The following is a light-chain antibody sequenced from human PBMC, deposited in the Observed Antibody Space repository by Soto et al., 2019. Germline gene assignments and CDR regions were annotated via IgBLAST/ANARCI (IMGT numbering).Light chain of an antibody. V-gene: IGKV3-20*01. CDR3: QKYGSSPQYT. J-gene: IGKJ2*01. Sequence: EIVLTQSPGTLSLSPGERATLSCRASQRVSSSYLAWYQQKPGQAPRLLIYGVSSRSTGISDRLSGSGSGTDFTLTISRLEPEDFAVYYCQKYGSSPQYTFGQGTKLEIK. CDR1: QRVSSSY. CDR2: GVS.